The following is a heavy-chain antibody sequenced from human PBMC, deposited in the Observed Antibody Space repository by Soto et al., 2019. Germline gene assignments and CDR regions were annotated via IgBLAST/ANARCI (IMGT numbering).Heavy chain of an antibody. D-gene: IGHD5-18*01. Sequence: GGSLRLSCAASGFTFSSYAMSWVRQAPGKGLEWVSAISGSGGSTYYADSVKGRFTISRDNSKNTLYLQMNSLRAEDTAVYYCAKFRPGGYSYGLNYGMDVWGQGTTVTVSS. CDR2: ISGSGGST. V-gene: IGHV3-23*01. CDR1: GFTFSSYA. CDR3: AKFRPGGYSYGLNYGMDV. J-gene: IGHJ6*02.